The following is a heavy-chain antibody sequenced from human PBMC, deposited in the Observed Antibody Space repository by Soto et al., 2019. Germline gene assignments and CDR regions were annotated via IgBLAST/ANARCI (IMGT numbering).Heavy chain of an antibody. J-gene: IGHJ6*02. V-gene: IGHV1-18*04. CDR1: GYTFISHG. D-gene: IGHD2-15*01. CDR2: ISGKNGNT. CDR3: ARVSSSIVVVPDYGMDV. Sequence: QVQLVQSGVEVKKPGASVKVSCKASGYTFISHGISWVRQAPGQGLEWMGWISGKNGNTNYAQKLQGRVTLTTDTSTSTAYLELRSLRSDDTAVYYGARVSSSIVVVPDYGMDVLGQGTTVTVSS.